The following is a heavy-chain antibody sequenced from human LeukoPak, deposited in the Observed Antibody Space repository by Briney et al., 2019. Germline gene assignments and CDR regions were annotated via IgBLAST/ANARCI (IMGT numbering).Heavy chain of an antibody. CDR1: GYTFTGYY. V-gene: IGHV1-2*02. Sequence: GASVRVSSKASGYTFTGYYMKWVRQAPGEGGEWMGWLHPNSGGTNYAQKFQGRITLTRDTSINTAYMELSSLTSDDTAVYFCARWQEGSGTYYIDYWGQGTLVTVSS. CDR2: LHPNSGGT. CDR3: ARWQEGSGTYYIDY. J-gene: IGHJ4*02. D-gene: IGHD3-10*01.